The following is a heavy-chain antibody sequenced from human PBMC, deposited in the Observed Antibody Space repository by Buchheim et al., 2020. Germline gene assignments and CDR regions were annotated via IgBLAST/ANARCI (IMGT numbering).Heavy chain of an antibody. J-gene: IGHJ4*02. V-gene: IGHV3-23*01. CDR1: GFTFSSYA. CDR2: ISGGGYTT. Sequence: EVQLLESGGGLVQPGGSLRLFCAASGFTFSSYAMSWVRQAPGKGLEWVSGISGGGYTTYYAASVKGRFTISRDNSKNTLYLQMNSLRAEDTALYYCSKVYFGDLLAPFDYWGQGAL. CDR3: SKVYFGDLLAPFDY. D-gene: IGHD3-10*01.